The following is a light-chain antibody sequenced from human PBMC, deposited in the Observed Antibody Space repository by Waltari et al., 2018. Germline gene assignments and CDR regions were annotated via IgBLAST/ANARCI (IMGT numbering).Light chain of an antibody. CDR2: EVN. J-gene: IGLJ2*01. CDR1: SSDVGGYHY. V-gene: IGLV2-11*01. CDR3: LSYAGGPRI. Sequence: QSALTQPRSVSGSPGQSVTISCTGTSSDVGGYHYVSWYQQHPGAGPKLLIYEVNKRPAGVPDRLSGSKSGKTASLTSAGLRSEDEAEYYCLSYAGGPRIFGGGTKLTVL.